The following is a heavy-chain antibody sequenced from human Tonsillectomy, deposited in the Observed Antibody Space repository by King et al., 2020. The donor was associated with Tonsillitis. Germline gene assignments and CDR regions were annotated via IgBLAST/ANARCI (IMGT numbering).Heavy chain of an antibody. D-gene: IGHD6-13*01. V-gene: IGHV1-2*02. Sequence: QLVQSGAEVKKPGASVKVSCKASGYTFTGYYMHWVRQAPGQGLEWMGWINPNSGVTNYAQKFQGRVTMTRDTSISTAYMELGRLRSDDTAVYYCARGSRQQLVLLFDYWGQGTLVTVSS. CDR1: GYTFTGYY. J-gene: IGHJ4*02. CDR2: INPNSGVT. CDR3: ARGSRQQLVLLFDY.